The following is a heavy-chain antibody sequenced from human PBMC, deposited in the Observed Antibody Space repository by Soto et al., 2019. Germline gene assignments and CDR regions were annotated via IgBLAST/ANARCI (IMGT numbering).Heavy chain of an antibody. CDR1: GGSFSGYY. CDR2: IYHSGST. Sequence: SETLSLTCAVYGGSFSGYYWSWIRQPPGKGLEWIGYIYHSGSTYYNPSLKSRVTISVDRSKNQFSLKLSSVTAADTAVYYCARYSIAARRGIDYWGQGTLVTVSS. CDR3: ARYSIAARRGIDY. J-gene: IGHJ4*02. V-gene: IGHV4-30-2*01. D-gene: IGHD6-6*01.